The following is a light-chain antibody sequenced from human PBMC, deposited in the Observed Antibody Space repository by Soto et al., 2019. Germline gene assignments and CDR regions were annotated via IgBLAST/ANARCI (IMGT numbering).Light chain of an antibody. Sequence: DIQLTQSPSFLSASVGDRVTITCRASQGISSYLAWYQQKPGKAPKLLIYAASTLQSGVPSRFSGRVSGTAFTLTISSLQAEDCANYYGQQLTSYPLTFGGGTKVEIK. J-gene: IGKJ4*01. V-gene: IGKV1-9*01. CDR2: AAS. CDR3: QQLTSYPLT. CDR1: QGISSY.